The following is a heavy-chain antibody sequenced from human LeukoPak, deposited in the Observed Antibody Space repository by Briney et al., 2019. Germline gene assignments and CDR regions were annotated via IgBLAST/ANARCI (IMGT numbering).Heavy chain of an antibody. CDR1: DGSIRSGDYY. D-gene: IGHD3-22*01. V-gene: IGHV4-30-4*01. CDR2: IYYSGST. Sequence: SQTLALNCTVSDGSIRSGDYYWSWIRQPPGKGLEWIGYIYYSGSTYYNPSLKSRVTISVDTSKNQFSLKLSSVTAADTAVYYCARALVSSGPEDYWGQGTLVTVSS. J-gene: IGHJ4*02. CDR3: ARALVSSGPEDY.